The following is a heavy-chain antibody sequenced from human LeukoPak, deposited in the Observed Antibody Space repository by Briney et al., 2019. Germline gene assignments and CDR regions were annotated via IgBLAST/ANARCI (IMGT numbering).Heavy chain of an antibody. Sequence: SETLSLTCTVSGGSISSGGYYWSWIRQPPGKGLEWIGYIYHSGSTYYNPSLKSRVPISVDRSKNQFSLKLSSVTAADTAVYYCARAQIAAPGMSWFDPWGQGTLVTVSS. D-gene: IGHD6-13*01. CDR3: ARAQIAAPGMSWFDP. J-gene: IGHJ5*02. V-gene: IGHV4-30-2*01. CDR1: GGSISSGGYY. CDR2: IYHSGST.